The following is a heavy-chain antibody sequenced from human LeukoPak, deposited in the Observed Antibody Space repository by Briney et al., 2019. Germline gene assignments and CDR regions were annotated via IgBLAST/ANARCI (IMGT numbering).Heavy chain of an antibody. V-gene: IGHV5-51*01. CDR2: IYPGDSDT. D-gene: IGHD6-13*01. Sequence: GESLKISCKGSGYSFTSYWIGWVRQMPGKGLEWMGIIYPGDSDTRYSPSFQGQVTISADKSISTAYLQWSSLKASDTAMYYCVLAAAGRHDAFDIWGQGTMVTVSS. J-gene: IGHJ3*02. CDR1: GYSFTSYW. CDR3: VLAAAGRHDAFDI.